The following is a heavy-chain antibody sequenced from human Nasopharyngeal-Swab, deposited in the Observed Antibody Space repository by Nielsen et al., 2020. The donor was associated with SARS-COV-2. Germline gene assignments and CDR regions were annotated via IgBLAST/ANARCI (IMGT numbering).Heavy chain of an antibody. CDR1: GGSFSGYY. D-gene: IGHD2-2*01. CDR2: INHSGST. CDR3: ARGVVTQYYYYYYYMDV. J-gene: IGHJ6*03. V-gene: IGHV4-34*01. Sequence: GSLRLSCAVYGGSFSGYYWSWIRQPPGKGLEWIGEINHSGSTNYNPSLKSRVTISVDTSKNQFSLKLSSVTAADTAVYYCARGVVTQYYYYYYYMDVRGKGTTVTVSS.